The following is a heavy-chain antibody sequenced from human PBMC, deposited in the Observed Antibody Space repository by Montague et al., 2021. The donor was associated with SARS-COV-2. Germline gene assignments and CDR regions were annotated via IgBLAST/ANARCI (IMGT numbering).Heavy chain of an antibody. J-gene: IGHJ4*02. D-gene: IGHD3-10*01. CDR1: GFTFSSYA. CDR2: ISGSGGST. V-gene: IGHV3-23*01. Sequence: SLRLSCAVSGFTFSSYAMSWVRLAPGKGLEWVSVISGSGGSTYYADSVKGRFTISRDNSKNTLYLQMNGLRAEDTAVYYCAKGPSSGSYYSSYFDYWGQGTLVTVSS. CDR3: AKGPSSGSYYSSYFDY.